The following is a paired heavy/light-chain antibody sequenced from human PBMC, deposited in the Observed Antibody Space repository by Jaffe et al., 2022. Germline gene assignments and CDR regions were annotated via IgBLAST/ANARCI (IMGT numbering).Light chain of an antibody. Sequence: QSVLTQPPSVSAAPGQKVTISCSGSSSNIGNNYVSWYQQLPGTAPKLLIYDNNKRPSGIPDRFSGSKSGTSATLGITGLQTGDEADYYCGTWDSSLSAGLFGGGTKLTVL. V-gene: IGLV1-51*01. J-gene: IGLJ3*02. CDR3: GTWDSSLSAGL. CDR1: SSNIGNNY. CDR2: DNN.
Heavy chain of an antibody. CDR2: IYHSGST. CDR3: ARQVAIVATITDAFDI. CDR1: GYSISSGYY. V-gene: IGHV4-38-2*01. D-gene: IGHD5-12*01. J-gene: IGHJ3*02. Sequence: QVQLQESGPGLVKPSETLSLTCAVSGYSISSGYYWGWIRQPPGKGLEWIGSIYHSGSTYYNPSLKSRVTISVDTSKNQFSLKLSSVTAADTAVYYCARQVAIVATITDAFDIWGQGTMVTVSS.